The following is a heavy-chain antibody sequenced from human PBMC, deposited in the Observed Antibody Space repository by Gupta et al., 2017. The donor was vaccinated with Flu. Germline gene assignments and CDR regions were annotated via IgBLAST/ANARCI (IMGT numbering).Heavy chain of an antibody. CDR3: TSISTTMDTY. Sequence: EVQLVESGGGLVKPGGSLRLSCAASGFTFSNYWMHWVRQAPGKGLVWVSRISNDGSSTTYADSVRGRFTISRDNAKNTLYLKMNSLRAEDTAVYYCTSISTTMDTYWGQGTLVTVSS. J-gene: IGHJ4*02. D-gene: IGHD5-18*01. CDR1: GFTFSNYW. V-gene: IGHV3-74*01. CDR2: ISNDGSST.